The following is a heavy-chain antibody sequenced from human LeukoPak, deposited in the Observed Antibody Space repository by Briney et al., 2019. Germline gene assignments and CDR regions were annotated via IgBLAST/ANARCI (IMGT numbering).Heavy chain of an antibody. D-gene: IGHD2-15*01. CDR1: GFTFSHFW. J-gene: IGHJ4*02. V-gene: IGHV3-7*01. CDR2: IKKTGSET. Sequence: GGSLRLSCAASGFTFSHFWMSWVRQAPGKGLEWVAYIKKTGSETYYVDSVKGRFTITRDNTRNSLFLQMYSLRAEDTAVYYCAREDGYCSGGNCYSYFDSWGQGTLVTVSS. CDR3: AREDGYCSGGNCYSYFDS.